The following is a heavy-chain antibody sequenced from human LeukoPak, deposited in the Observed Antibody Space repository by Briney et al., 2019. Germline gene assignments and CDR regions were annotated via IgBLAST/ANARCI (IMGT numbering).Heavy chain of an antibody. D-gene: IGHD3-16*01. CDR3: ARVAHPGEFADWFDP. V-gene: IGHV4-31*03. J-gene: IGHJ5*02. CDR2: IYYSGST. Sequence: PSQTLSLTCTVSGGSISSGGYYWTWIRQHPGKGLEWIGYIYYSGSTYYNPSLESRVTISLNTSKNQFSLKLSSVTAADTAVYYCARVAHPGEFADWFDPWGQGTLVTVSS. CDR1: GGSISSGGYY.